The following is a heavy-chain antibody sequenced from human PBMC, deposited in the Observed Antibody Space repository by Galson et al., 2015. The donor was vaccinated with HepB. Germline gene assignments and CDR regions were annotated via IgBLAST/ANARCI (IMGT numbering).Heavy chain of an antibody. V-gene: IGHV3-21*01. D-gene: IGHD2-2*01. CDR1: GFTFSSYS. CDR2: ISSSSSYI. J-gene: IGHJ6*03. CDR3: ARVRVDLGYCSSTSCYHYYMDV. Sequence: SLRLSCAASGFTFSSYSMNWVRQAPGKGLEWVSSISSSSSYIYYADSVKGRFTISRDNAKDSLYLQMNSLRAEDMAVYYCARVRVDLGYCSSTSCYHYYMDVWGKGTTVTVSS.